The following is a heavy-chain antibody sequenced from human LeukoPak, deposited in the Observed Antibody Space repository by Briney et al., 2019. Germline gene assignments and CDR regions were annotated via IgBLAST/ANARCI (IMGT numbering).Heavy chain of an antibody. J-gene: IGHJ4*02. CDR1: GGSISSGGYS. Sequence: SQTLSLTCTVSGGSISSGGYSWSWIRQHPGKGLEWIGYIYYSGSTYYNPSLKSRVTISVDTSKNQFSLKLSSVTAADTAVYYCARANWGLYFDYWGQGTLVTVSS. CDR3: ARANWGLYFDY. V-gene: IGHV4-31*03. CDR2: IYYSGST. D-gene: IGHD7-27*01.